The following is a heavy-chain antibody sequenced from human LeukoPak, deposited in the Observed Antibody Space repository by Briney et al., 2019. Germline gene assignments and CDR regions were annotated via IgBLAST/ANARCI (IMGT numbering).Heavy chain of an antibody. V-gene: IGHV1-2*02. D-gene: IGHD3-16*01. CDR1: GYTFTGYY. CDR2: INPNSGGT. Sequence: ASVKVSCKASGYTFTGYYMHWVRQAPGQGLEWMGWINPNSGGTNYAQKFQGRVTMTSDTSISTAYMELSRLRSDDTAVYYCARDTGDTYNWFDPWGQGTLVTVSS. CDR3: ARDTGDTYNWFDP. J-gene: IGHJ5*02.